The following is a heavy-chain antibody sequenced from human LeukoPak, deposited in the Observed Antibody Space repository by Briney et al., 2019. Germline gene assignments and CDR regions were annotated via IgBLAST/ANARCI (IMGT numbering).Heavy chain of an antibody. CDR2: INHSGST. CDR3: ARDGGAALAAAYNY. D-gene: IGHD6-13*01. J-gene: IGHJ4*02. CDR1: GGSFSGYY. V-gene: IGHV4-34*01. Sequence: SETLSLTCAVYGGSFSGYYWSWIRQPPGKGLEWIGEINHSGSTNYNPSLKSRVTISVDTSKNQFSLKLSSVTAADMAVYYCARDGGAALAAAYNYWGQGTLVTVSS.